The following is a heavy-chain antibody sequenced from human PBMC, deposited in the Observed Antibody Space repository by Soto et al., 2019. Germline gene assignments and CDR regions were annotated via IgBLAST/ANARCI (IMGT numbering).Heavy chain of an antibody. CDR1: GFTFSSYG. J-gene: IGHJ6*02. V-gene: IGHV3-33*01. Sequence: QVQLVESGGGVVQPGRSLRLSCAASGFTFSSYGMHWVRQAPGKGLEWVAVIWYDGSNKYYADSVKGRFTISRDNSKNTLYVQMNGLRAEDTAVYYCARDRFLLRLGYYYGMDVWGQGTTVTVSS. D-gene: IGHD4-17*01. CDR2: IWYDGSNK. CDR3: ARDRFLLRLGYYYGMDV.